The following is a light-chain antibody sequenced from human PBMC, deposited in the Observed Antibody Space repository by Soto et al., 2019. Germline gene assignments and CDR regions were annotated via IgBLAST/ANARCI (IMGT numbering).Light chain of an antibody. Sequence: QSALTQPASVSGSPGQSITISCTGTSSDVGGYNYVSWYQQQSGKAPKLMIHEVSNRPSGVSNRFSGSKSGNTASLTISGLQAEDEADYYCSSYAGSYTLGVFGGGTKLTVL. V-gene: IGLV2-14*01. CDR3: SSYAGSYTLGV. CDR2: EVS. CDR1: SSDVGGYNY. J-gene: IGLJ3*02.